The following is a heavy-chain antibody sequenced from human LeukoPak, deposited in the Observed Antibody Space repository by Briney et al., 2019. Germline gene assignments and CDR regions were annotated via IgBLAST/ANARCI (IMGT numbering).Heavy chain of an antibody. CDR2: IYSGGST. CDR3: AKNSGYDNTLFDY. CDR1: GFTVSSNY. J-gene: IGHJ4*02. V-gene: IGHV3-53*01. Sequence: PGGSLRLSCAASGFTVSSNYMSWVRQAPGKGLEWVSVIYSGGSTYYADSVKGRFTTSRDNSKNTLYLQMNSLRAEDTAVYYCAKNSGYDNTLFDYWGQGTLVTVSS. D-gene: IGHD5-12*01.